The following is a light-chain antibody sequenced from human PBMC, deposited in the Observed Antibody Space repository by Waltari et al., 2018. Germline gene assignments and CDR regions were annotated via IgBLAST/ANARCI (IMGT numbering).Light chain of an antibody. J-gene: IGLJ2*01. CDR2: EVS. CDR1: SSDVGGYNY. Sequence: QSALTQPASVSGSPGQSITISCTGTSSDVGGYNYVSWYQQHPGKAPKLMIYEVSNRPVGVSKRFPGSNSGNTASLTISGLQAEDEADYYCSSYTSSSTLFGGGTKLTVL. V-gene: IGLV2-14*01. CDR3: SSYTSSSTL.